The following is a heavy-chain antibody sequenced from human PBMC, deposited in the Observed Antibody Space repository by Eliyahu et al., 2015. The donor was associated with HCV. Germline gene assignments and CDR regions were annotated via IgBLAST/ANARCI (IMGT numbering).Heavy chain of an antibody. D-gene: IGHD3-10*01. V-gene: IGHV1-69*01. J-gene: IGHJ3*02. CDR1: GGTFSSFT. Sequence: QVQLAQSGAEVKKPGSSVKVSCKASGGTFSSFTFSWVRQAPGQGLEWMGGIIPIFGAANYAQKFQGRVTITADESTNTVYMDLSSLSSVDTAVYYCARDSPTMAFDIWGQGTTVTVSS. CDR3: ARDSPTMAFDI. CDR2: IIPIFGAA.